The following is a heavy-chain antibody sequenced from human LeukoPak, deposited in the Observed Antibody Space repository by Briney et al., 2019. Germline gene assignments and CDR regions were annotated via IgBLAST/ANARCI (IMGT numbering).Heavy chain of an antibody. CDR3: AKGAYYDL. J-gene: IGHJ4*02. V-gene: IGHV3-23*01. D-gene: IGHD3-22*01. Sequence: GGSLRLSCAASGFTFSNYWMSWVRQAPGKGLEWVSTISDNGGSTYYPDSVKGRFTISRDNSKNTLYLQMNSLRAEDTAVYYCAKGAYYDLWGQGTLVTVSS. CDR1: GFTFSNYW. CDR2: ISDNGGST.